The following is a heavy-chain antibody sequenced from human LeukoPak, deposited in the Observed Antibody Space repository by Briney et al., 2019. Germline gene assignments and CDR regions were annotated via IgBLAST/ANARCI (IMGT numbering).Heavy chain of an antibody. D-gene: IGHD2-8*01. Sequence: NPSETLPLTCTISGGSISTYYWSWIRQPPGKGLEWIGYIYYSGITKYNPSVKSRVTISVDTSKNQFSLKVSSVTAADTAVYYCARGTNMMASLRFDPWGQGTLVTVSS. CDR2: IYYSGIT. CDR3: ARGTNMMASLRFDP. J-gene: IGHJ5*02. V-gene: IGHV4-59*01. CDR1: GGSISTYY.